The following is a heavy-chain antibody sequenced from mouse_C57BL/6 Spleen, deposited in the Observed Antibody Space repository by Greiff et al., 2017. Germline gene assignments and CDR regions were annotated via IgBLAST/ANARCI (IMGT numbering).Heavy chain of an antibody. CDR2: ISSGGSYT. J-gene: IGHJ4*01. CDR1: GFTFSSYG. V-gene: IGHV5-6*01. Sequence: EVQLVESGGDLVKPGGSLKLSCAASGFTFSSYGMSWVRQTPDKRLEWVATISSGGSYTYYPDSVKGRFTISRDNAKNTLYLQMSRLKSEDTAMYYCARGVTTVVATDYAMDYWGQGTSVTVSS. CDR3: ARGVTTVVATDYAMDY. D-gene: IGHD1-1*01.